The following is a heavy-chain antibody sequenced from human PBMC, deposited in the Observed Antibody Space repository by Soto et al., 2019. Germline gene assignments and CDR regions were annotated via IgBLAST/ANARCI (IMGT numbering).Heavy chain of an antibody. V-gene: IGHV3-7*01. CDR1: GFTFSSYW. Sequence: GGSLRLSCAASGFTFSSYWMKWVRQAPGKGLEWVANINQDGNEDNLLDSVKGRFTISRDNSKNSLFLQMNSLRVDDTAVYYCARTGDGHHDFLDYWGQGALVTVS. CDR3: ARTGDGHHDFLDY. D-gene: IGHD1-1*01. J-gene: IGHJ4*02. CDR2: INQDGNED.